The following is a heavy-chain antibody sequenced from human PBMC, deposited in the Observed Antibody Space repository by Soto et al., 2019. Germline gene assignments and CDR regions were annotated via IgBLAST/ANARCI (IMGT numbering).Heavy chain of an antibody. J-gene: IGHJ6*03. Sequence: SVKVSCKASGFTFTSSAMQWVRQARGQRLEWIGWIVVGSGNTNCAQRFQERVTITRDMSTSTAYMELSSLRSEDTAVYYCAAEVWSEYYYYYMDVWGKGTTVTVSS. CDR1: GFTFTSSA. CDR3: AAEVWSEYYYYYMDV. D-gene: IGHD3-16*01. V-gene: IGHV1-58*02. CDR2: IVVGSGNT.